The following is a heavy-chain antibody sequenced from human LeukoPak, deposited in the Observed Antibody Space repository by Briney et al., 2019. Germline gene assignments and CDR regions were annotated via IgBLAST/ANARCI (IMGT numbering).Heavy chain of an antibody. J-gene: IGHJ4*02. CDR3: ARRGGRFDW. D-gene: IGHD3-10*01. CDR1: GDSISGATYY. Sequence: SETLSLTCTVSGDSISGATYYWGWIRQPPGKGLEWLGTIHYSGATHYNPSLKSRVTMSIDTSKNQFSLKLSSVTAADTAFYYCARRGGRFDWWGQGTLVTVSS. CDR2: IHYSGAT. V-gene: IGHV4-39*07.